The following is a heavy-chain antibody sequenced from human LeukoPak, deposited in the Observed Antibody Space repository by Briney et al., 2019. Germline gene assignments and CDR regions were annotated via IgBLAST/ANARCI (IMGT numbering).Heavy chain of an antibody. J-gene: IGHJ4*02. V-gene: IGHV3-21*01. CDR1: GLTFSSYS. Sequence: GGSLRLSCAASGLTFSSYSMNWVRQAPGKGLEWVSSISSSSSYIYYADSVKGRFTISRDNAKNSLYLQMNSLRAEDTAVYYCAREVGGAPGDFDYWGQGTLVTVSS. CDR3: AREVGGAPGDFDY. D-gene: IGHD3-16*01. CDR2: ISSSSSYI.